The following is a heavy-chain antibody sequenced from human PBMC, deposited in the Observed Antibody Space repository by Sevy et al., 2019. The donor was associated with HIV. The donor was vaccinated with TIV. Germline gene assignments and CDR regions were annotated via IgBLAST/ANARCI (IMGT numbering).Heavy chain of an antibody. V-gene: IGHV3-30-3*01. J-gene: IGHJ6*03. CDR1: GFTFSDYA. Sequence: GGSLRLSCAASGFTFSDYAFHWVRQAPGKGLEWLAVIAFDGNKKYFADSVQGRFTISRDSVKNTVSLHMNSLRVEDTAVYVCARELLAGSYYYYMDVWGKGTTVTVSS. CDR3: ARELLAGSYYYYMDV. CDR2: IAFDGNKK. D-gene: IGHD2-21*01.